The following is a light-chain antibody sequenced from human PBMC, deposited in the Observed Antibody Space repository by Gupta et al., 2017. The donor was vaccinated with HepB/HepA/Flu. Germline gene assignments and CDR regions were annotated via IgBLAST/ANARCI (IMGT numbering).Light chain of an antibody. CDR2: GDS. CDR3: KQELRTPST. V-gene: IGKV2-28*01. Sequence: VYSGETAFIYCSASQGRRQSYVYKCLDWYQQKPGQAPQLLIYGDSRRDCGVPDRFSGSGYGTDFTLKISRAEAEDVEIYYCKQELRTPSTFGQGTKLDIK. J-gene: IGKJ2*01. CDR1: QGRRQSYVYKC.